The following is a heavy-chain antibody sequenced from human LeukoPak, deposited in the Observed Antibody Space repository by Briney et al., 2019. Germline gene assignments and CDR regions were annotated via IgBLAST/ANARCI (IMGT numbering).Heavy chain of an antibody. V-gene: IGHV3-53*05. CDR1: GFTVSSTY. D-gene: IGHD2-15*01. CDR3: ARWVVTAADIDY. Sequence: PGGSLRLSCAASGFTVSSTYMSWVRQAPGKGLEWVSLIYRGGSTYYADSVKGRFTISRDNSKNTLYLQMNSLRPEDTAVYYCARWVVTAADIDYWGQGTLVTVSS. CDR2: IYRGGST. J-gene: IGHJ4*02.